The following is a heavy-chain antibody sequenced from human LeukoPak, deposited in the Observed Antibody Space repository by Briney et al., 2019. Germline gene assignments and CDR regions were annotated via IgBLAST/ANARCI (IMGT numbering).Heavy chain of an antibody. CDR2: ISGSGGST. Sequence: GGSLRLSCAASGFTFSSYAMSWVRQAPGKGLAWVSAISGSGGSTYYADSVKGRFTISRDNSKNTLYPQMSSLRVEDTAVYYCAKQRGSGYYYSWFDPWGQGTLVTVFS. J-gene: IGHJ5*02. CDR3: AKQRGSGYYYSWFDP. D-gene: IGHD3-22*01. CDR1: GFTFSSYA. V-gene: IGHV3-23*01.